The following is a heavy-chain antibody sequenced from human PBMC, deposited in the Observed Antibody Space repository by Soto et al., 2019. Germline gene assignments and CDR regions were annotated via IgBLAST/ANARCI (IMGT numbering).Heavy chain of an antibody. CDR2: IYPGDSDT. J-gene: IGHJ4*02. CDR3: AIAAAGTQGPDSCYFDY. D-gene: IGHD6-13*01. Sequence: PGESLKISCKGSGYSFTSYWIGWVRQMPGKGLEWMGIIYPGDSDTRYSPSFQGQVTISADKSISTAYLQWSSLKASDTAMYYCAIAAAGTQGPDSCYFDYWGQGTLVTVSS. V-gene: IGHV5-51*01. CDR1: GYSFTSYW.